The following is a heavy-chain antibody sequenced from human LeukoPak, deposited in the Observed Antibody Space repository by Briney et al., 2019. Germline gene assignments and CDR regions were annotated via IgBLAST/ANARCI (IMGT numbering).Heavy chain of an antibody. J-gene: IGHJ4*02. CDR2: INHSGST. D-gene: IGHD6-19*01. V-gene: IGHV4-34*01. Sequence: SETLSLTCAVYGGSFSGYYWSWIRQPPGKGLEWIGEINHSGSTNYNPSLKSRVTISVDTSKNQFSLKLSSVTAADTAVYYCARAHSSSFDYWGQGTLVTVSS. CDR3: ARAHSSSFDY. CDR1: GGSFSGYY.